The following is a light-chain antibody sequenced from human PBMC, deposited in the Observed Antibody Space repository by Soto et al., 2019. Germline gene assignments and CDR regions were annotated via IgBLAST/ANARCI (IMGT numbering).Light chain of an antibody. CDR2: DTS. CDR1: HTINSH. J-gene: IGKJ2*01. Sequence: EIVLTQSPATLSLSPGGRATLSCRASHTINSHLAWYQLKPGQAPRLLIYDTSNRATGVPVRFSGSGSGADFTLTISGLEREDLAVYYCQQRNTWPETFGQGTKLEI. V-gene: IGKV3-11*01. CDR3: QQRNTWPET.